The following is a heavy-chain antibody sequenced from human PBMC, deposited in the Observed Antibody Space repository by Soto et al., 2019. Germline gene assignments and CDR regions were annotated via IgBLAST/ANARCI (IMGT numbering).Heavy chain of an antibody. J-gene: IGHJ4*02. CDR2: IKQDGSEK. CDR1: GFTFSSYW. Sequence: GSLILSCAASGFTFSSYWMSWVRQAPGKGLEWVANIKQDGSEKYYVDSVKGRFTISRDNAKNSLYLQMNSLRAEDTAVYYCARDIWSGPIDYWGQGTLVTVSS. V-gene: IGHV3-7*01. D-gene: IGHD3-3*01. CDR3: ARDIWSGPIDY.